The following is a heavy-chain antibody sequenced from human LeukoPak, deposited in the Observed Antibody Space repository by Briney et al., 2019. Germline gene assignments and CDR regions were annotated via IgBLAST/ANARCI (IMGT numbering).Heavy chain of an antibody. V-gene: IGHV3-7*03. CDR1: GFTFSSYW. CDR2: IKQDGSEK. Sequence: GGSLRLSCAASGFTFSSYWMSWVRQAPGKGLGWVANIKQDGSEKYYVDSVKGRFTISRDNAKNSLYLQMNSLRAEGTAVYYCARDKGYCSSTSCRDYYYGMDVWGQGTTVTVSS. J-gene: IGHJ6*02. CDR3: ARDKGYCSSTSCRDYYYGMDV. D-gene: IGHD2-2*01.